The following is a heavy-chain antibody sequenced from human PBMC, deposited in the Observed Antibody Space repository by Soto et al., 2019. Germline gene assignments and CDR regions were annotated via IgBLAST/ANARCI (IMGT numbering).Heavy chain of an antibody. CDR1: GFTVNTYY. Sequence: EVQLVESGGGLIQPGGSLRLSCAASGFTVNTYYMSWVRQAPEKGLEWVSTIYSGGTTYYADSVRGRLSISRDNSKNTVYLQMKSLRAEDTAVYYCARGDSRGQGPDAFDIWGQGTMVTVSS. J-gene: IGHJ3*02. CDR3: ARGDSRGQGPDAFDI. D-gene: IGHD3-22*01. CDR2: IYSGGTT. V-gene: IGHV3-53*01.